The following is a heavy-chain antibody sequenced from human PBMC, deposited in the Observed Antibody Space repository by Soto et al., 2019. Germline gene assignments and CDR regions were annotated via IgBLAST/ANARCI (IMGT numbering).Heavy chain of an antibody. CDR3: ARDIASPGGDYFDS. CDR2: TSTGGAYM. V-gene: IGHV3-21*06. Sequence: EVQLVASGGGLVKAGGSLRLFCTASGFTFRNYNMNWVRQAPGKGLEWVSSTSTGGAYMFYADSVKGRFTISRDNAQNSLFLQIDSPRAEDTAVYYCARDIASPGGDYFDSWGQGTLVTVSS. J-gene: IGHJ4*02. D-gene: IGHD2-21*01. CDR1: GFTFRNYN.